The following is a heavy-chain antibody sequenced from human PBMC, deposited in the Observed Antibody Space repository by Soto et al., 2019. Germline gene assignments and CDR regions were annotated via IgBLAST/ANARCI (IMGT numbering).Heavy chain of an antibody. D-gene: IGHD3-3*01. Sequence: PGGSLRLSCAASGFTFSSYEMNWVRQAPGKGLEWVSYISSSGSTIYYADSVKGRFTISRDNAKNLLYLQMNSLRAEDTAVYYCARDLGPLRFFDYWGQGTLVTVSS. CDR3: ARDLGPLRFFDY. V-gene: IGHV3-48*03. CDR2: ISSSGSTI. J-gene: IGHJ4*02. CDR1: GFTFSSYE.